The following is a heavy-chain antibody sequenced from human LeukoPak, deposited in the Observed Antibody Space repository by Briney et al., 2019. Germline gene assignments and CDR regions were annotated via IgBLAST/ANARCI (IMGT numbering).Heavy chain of an antibody. V-gene: IGHV3-9*01. CDR3: ARDLSRDFDSGRFDY. D-gene: IGHD3-22*01. Sequence: PGGSLRLFCAASGFTFDDYAMHWVRQAPGKGLEWVSGISWNSGSIGYADSVKGRSTISRDNAKNSLYLQMNSLRTEDTAFYYCARDLSRDFDSGRFDYWGQGTLVTVSS. CDR1: GFTFDDYA. J-gene: IGHJ4*02. CDR2: ISWNSGSI.